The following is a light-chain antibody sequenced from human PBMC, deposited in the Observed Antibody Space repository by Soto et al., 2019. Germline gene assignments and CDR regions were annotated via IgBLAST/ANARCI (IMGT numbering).Light chain of an antibody. Sequence: IVMTQSPLSLPVTPGEPASISCRSSQSLLHSNGYNYLDWYLQKPGQSPQLLIYLGSNRASGVPHRFSGSGSGTYFTLKISRVETEDFGVYYCMQALQTPTFGQGTRLEIK. V-gene: IGKV2-28*01. CDR2: LGS. J-gene: IGKJ5*01. CDR3: MQALQTPT. CDR1: QSLLHSNGYNY.